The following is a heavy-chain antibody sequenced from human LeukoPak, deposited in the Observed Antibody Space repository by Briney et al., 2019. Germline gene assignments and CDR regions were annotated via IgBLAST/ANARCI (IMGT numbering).Heavy chain of an antibody. CDR2: ISCYNGNS. Sequence: GASVKVSCKASGYNFTTYGVSWVRQAPGQRPEWMGWISCYNGNSKSSEKFQGRVTMTIETSTSTVYMELRTLKNDDTAVYYYARDAGDGMDVWGLGTTVIVSS. J-gene: IGHJ6*02. V-gene: IGHV1-18*01. CDR3: ARDAGDGMDV. CDR1: GYNFTTYG.